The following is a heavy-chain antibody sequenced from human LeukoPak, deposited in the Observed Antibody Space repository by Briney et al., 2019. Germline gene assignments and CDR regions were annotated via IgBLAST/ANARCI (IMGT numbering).Heavy chain of an antibody. Sequence: AGGTLRLPCAVSGFTFSSFWLSWVCKAPRKGLERVANVKQDGSEKHYVDSVKGRFTISRDNAKNSLYLQMNSLRAEDTALYYCERDSRIEGATGAFDICGQGTMVTVSS. J-gene: IGHJ3*02. V-gene: IGHV3-7*01. CDR1: GFTFSSFW. CDR3: ERDSRIEGATGAFDI. CDR2: VKQDGSEK. D-gene: IGHD1-26*01.